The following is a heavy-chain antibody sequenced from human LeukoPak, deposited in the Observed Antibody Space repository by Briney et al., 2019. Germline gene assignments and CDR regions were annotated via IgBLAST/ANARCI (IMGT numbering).Heavy chain of an antibody. CDR3: AAYYYDSSGYYGDFDY. V-gene: IGHV4-59*08. D-gene: IGHD3-22*01. CDR2: IYYSGST. CDR1: GGSISSYY. Sequence: SETLSLTCTVSGGSISSYYWSWIRQPPGKGLEWIGYIYYSGSTNYNPSLKSRVTISVDTSKNQFSLKLSSVTAADTAVYYCAAYYYDSSGYYGDFDYWGQGTLVTVSS. J-gene: IGHJ4*02.